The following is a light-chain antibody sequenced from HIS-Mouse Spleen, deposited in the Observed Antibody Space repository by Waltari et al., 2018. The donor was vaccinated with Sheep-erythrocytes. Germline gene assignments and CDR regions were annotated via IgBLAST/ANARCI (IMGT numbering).Light chain of an antibody. CDR2: AAS. CDR1: QGISNY. CDR3: QKYNSAPPPYT. J-gene: IGKJ2*01. V-gene: IGKV1-27*01. Sequence: DIQMTQSPSSLSASVGDRVTITCRASQGISNYLAWYQQKPGKVPKLLIYAASTLQSGVPSRFSGSGSGTDFTLTISSLQPEDVATYYCQKYNSAPPPYTFAQGTKLEIK.